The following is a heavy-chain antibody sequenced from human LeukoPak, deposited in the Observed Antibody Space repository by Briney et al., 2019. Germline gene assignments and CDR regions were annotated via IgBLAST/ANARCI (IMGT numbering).Heavy chain of an antibody. CDR2: IYYSGST. CDR1: GGSISSYY. CDR3: ARSRRKRGYCSGGSCPRDYYYMDV. J-gene: IGHJ6*03. V-gene: IGHV4-59*12. Sequence: SETLSLTCTVSGGSISSYYWSWIRQPPGKGLEWIGYIYYSGSTNYNPSLKSRVTISLDTSKNQFSLKLSSVTAADTAVYYCARSRRKRGYCSGGSCPRDYYYMDVWGKGTTVTVSS. D-gene: IGHD2-15*01.